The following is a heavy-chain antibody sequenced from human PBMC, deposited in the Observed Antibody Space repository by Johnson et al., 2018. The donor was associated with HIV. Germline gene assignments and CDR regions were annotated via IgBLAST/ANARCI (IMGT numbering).Heavy chain of an antibody. CDR2: LYSGGNT. CDR3: ARDGESQQLPLGDAFDV. V-gene: IGHV3-66*01. D-gene: IGHD6-13*01. J-gene: IGHJ3*01. Sequence: VQLVESGGGLVQPGGSLRLSCGASGFSVSDSYMNWVRQAPGQGLEWVSVLYSGGNTYYADSVRGRFTISRDTSKNTLYLQMSSLKVEDTAMYYCARDGESQQLPLGDAFDVWGQGTMVIVSS. CDR1: GFSVSDSY.